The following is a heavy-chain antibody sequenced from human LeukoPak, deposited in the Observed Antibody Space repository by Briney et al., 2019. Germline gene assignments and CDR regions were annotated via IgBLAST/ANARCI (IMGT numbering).Heavy chain of an antibody. CDR1: GFTFSSYG. D-gene: IGHD2-2*01. CDR2: IRYDGSNK. V-gene: IGHV3-30*02. CDR3: AKDPTFVVVPAASFDY. J-gene: IGHJ4*02. Sequence: GGSLRLSCAASGFTFSSYGMHWVRQAPGKGLEWVAFIRYDGSNKYHADSVKGRFTISRDNSKNTLYPQMNSLRAEDTAVYYCAKDPTFVVVPAASFDYWGQGTLVTVSS.